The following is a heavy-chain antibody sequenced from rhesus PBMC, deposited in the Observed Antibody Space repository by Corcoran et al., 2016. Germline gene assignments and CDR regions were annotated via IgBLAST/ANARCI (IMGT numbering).Heavy chain of an antibody. CDR3: ARIGSSNYGTFDY. CDR2: IYWDDVQ. V-gene: IGHV2-1*01. CDR1: GFSLSSSGMG. J-gene: IGHJ4*01. Sequence: QVTLKESGPALVKSTHTLPLTCTFSGFSLSSSGMGVGWSRQPPGKTLEGPAHIYWDDVQGYSTSLKSRLTISKDTSKNQVVLTMTNMDPVDTATYYCARIGSSNYGTFDYWGQGVLVTVSS. D-gene: IGHD4-23*01.